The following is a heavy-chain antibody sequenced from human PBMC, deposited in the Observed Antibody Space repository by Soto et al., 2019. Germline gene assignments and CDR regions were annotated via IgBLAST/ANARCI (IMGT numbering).Heavy chain of an antibody. Sequence: GGSLRLSCAASGFTFNNYAMSWVRQTPGKGLEGVSGVLGVGGSTFYADSVKGRFTISRDNSKNTLYVQMNSLRAEDTAIYYCARKGPPRDAFDIWGQGTMVTVSS. CDR1: GFTFNNYA. CDR3: ARKGPPRDAFDI. CDR2: VLGVGGST. V-gene: IGHV3-23*01. J-gene: IGHJ3*02.